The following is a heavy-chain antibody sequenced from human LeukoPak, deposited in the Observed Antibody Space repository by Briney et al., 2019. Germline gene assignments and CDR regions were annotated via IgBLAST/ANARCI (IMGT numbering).Heavy chain of an antibody. CDR2: IIPIFGIA. D-gene: IGHD2-15*01. J-gene: IGHJ5*02. CDR3: ARDHCSGGSCYSRGPWHNWFDP. V-gene: IGHV1-69*04. Sequence: GASVKVSCKASGGTFSSYAISWVRHAPGQGPEWMGRIIPIFGIANYAQKFQGRVTITADKSTSTAYMELSSLRSEDTAVYYCARDHCSGGSCYSRGPWHNWFDPWGQGTLVTVSS. CDR1: GGTFSSYA.